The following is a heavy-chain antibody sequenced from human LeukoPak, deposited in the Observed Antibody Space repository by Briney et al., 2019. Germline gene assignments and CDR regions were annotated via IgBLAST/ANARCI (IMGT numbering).Heavy chain of an antibody. Sequence: GGSLRLSCAASGFTFSSYWMHWVRQGPGIGLVWVSRINAEGSIVNYADSVKGRFTISRDNAKNTLDLQMNSLRVEDTAVYFCAREWGNSVLPLDYWGQGTLVTVSP. V-gene: IGHV3-74*01. CDR3: AREWGNSVLPLDY. D-gene: IGHD3-16*01. CDR1: GFTFSSYW. J-gene: IGHJ4*02. CDR2: INAEGSIV.